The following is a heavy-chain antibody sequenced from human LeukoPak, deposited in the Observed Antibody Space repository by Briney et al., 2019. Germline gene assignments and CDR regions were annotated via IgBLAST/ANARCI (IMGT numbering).Heavy chain of an antibody. CDR3: ARGSSFGAY. V-gene: IGHV3-7*03. D-gene: IGHD3-3*01. CDR2: INQDGSER. J-gene: IGHJ4*01. CDR1: GFTFRDHW. Sequence: GGSLSLSCAASGFTFRDHWMHRVRQAPGRGLEWVANINQDGSERYYVDPVKGRFTISRDNTRNSLYLQMNSLRAEDTAVYYCARGSSFGAYWGQGTLVTVSS.